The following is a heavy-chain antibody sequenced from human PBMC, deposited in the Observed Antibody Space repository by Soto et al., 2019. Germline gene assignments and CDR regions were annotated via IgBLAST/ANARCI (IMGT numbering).Heavy chain of an antibody. D-gene: IGHD1-1*01. CDR3: ARTITGYFWAGAY. CDR1: GFTFNMYA. Sequence: PGGSLRLSCAASGFTFNMYAMIWVRQAPGKGLEWVSGIGGSGTNTYYADFVKGRFTISRDNSKNTLYLQMDSLRAEDTAIYYCARTITGYFWAGAYWGQGTLVTVSS. V-gene: IGHV3-23*01. J-gene: IGHJ4*02. CDR2: IGGSGTNT.